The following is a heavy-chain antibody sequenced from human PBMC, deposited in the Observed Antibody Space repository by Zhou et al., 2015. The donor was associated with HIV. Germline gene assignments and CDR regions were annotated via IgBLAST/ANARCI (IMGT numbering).Heavy chain of an antibody. CDR2: MNPNSGNT. J-gene: IGHJ6*02. Sequence: QVQLVQSGAEVKKPGASVKVSCKASGYTFTSYDINWVRQATGQGLEWMGWMNPNSGNTGYAQKFQGRVTMTRNTSISTAYMELSSLRSEDTAVYYCARLQMVRGVLYYYYYGMDVWGQGTTVTVSS. D-gene: IGHD3-10*01. V-gene: IGHV1-8*01. CDR3: ARLQMVRGVLYYYYYGMDV. CDR1: GYTFTSYD.